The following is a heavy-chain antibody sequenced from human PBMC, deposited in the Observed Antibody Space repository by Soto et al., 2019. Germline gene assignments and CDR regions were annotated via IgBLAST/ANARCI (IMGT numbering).Heavy chain of an antibody. CDR3: AALMVRGVISNYYYYYGMDV. D-gene: IGHD3-10*01. CDR1: GGSISSGGYY. CDR2: IYYSGST. J-gene: IGHJ6*02. V-gene: IGHV4-31*03. Sequence: QVQLQESGPGLVKPSQTLSLTCTVSGGSISSGGYYWSWIRQHPGKGLEWIGYIYYSGSTYYNPSLKSRVTIPVDTSKNQFSLKLSSVTAADTAVYYCAALMVRGVISNYYYYYGMDVWGQGTTVTVSS.